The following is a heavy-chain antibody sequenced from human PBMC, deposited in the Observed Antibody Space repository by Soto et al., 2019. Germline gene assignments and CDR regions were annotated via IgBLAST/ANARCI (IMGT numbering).Heavy chain of an antibody. CDR3: AAGSNYYGMDV. CDR2: IVVGSGNT. CDR1: GFTFTSSA. J-gene: IGHJ6*02. V-gene: IGHV1-58*01. Sequence: GASVKVSCKASGFTFTSSAVQWVRQARGKRLEWIGWIVVGSGNTNYAQKFQERVTITRDMSTSTAYMELSSLRSEDTAVYYCAAGSNYYGMDVWGQGTTVTVSS. D-gene: IGHD6-13*01.